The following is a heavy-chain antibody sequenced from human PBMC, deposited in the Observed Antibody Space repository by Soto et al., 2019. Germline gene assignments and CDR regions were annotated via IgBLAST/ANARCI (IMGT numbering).Heavy chain of an antibody. CDR1: GGSISSDY. D-gene: IGHD3-10*01. CDR3: ARRGGFVDLLTAPAYYYGISV. V-gene: IGHV4-59*08. CDR2: TYYSGST. Sequence: SETLSLTCTFSGGSISSDYWSWTRPPPGKGQGWIGDTYYSGSTNYHPSLKSRVTISIDTSKNQFSLKLSSVTAADTAVYYCARRGGFVDLLTAPAYYYGISVCGQGTT. J-gene: IGHJ6*02.